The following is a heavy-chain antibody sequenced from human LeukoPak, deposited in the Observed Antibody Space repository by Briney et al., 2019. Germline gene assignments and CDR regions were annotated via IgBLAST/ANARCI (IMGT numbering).Heavy chain of an antibody. CDR3: ARGVYYGSGSHRPYYFDY. CDR1: GGSISSYY. V-gene: IGHV4-34*01. CDR2: INHSGST. D-gene: IGHD3-10*01. J-gene: IGHJ4*02. Sequence: SETLSLTCTVSGGSISSYYWSWIRQPPGKGLEWIGEINHSGSTNYNPSLKSRVTISVDTSKNQSSLKLSSVTAADTAVYYCARGVYYGSGSHRPYYFDYWGQGTLVTVSS.